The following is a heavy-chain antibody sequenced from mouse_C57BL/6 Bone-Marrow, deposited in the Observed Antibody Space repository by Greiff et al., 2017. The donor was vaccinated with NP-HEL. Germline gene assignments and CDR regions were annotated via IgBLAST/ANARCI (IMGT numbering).Heavy chain of an antibody. CDR1: GYTFTSYW. CDR3: ASGEFITTVVGPY. J-gene: IGHJ2*01. D-gene: IGHD1-1*01. Sequence: QVQLQQPGAELVKPGASVKLSCKASGYTFTSYWMHWVKQRPGRGLEWIGRIDPNSGGTKYNEKLKSRATLTVDKPSSTAYMQLSSLTSEDSAVYYCASGEFITTVVGPYWGQGTTLTVSS. V-gene: IGHV1-72*01. CDR2: IDPNSGGT.